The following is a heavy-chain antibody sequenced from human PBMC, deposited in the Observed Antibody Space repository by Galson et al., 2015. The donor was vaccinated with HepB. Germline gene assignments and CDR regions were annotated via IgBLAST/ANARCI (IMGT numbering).Heavy chain of an antibody. Sequence: SVKVSCKASGYTFTSYGISWVRQAPGQGLEWMGWISAYNGNTNYAQKLQGRVTITADKSTSTAYMELSSLRSEDTAVYYCARDNVSNFDYWGQGTLVTVSS. CDR1: GYTFTSYG. CDR3: ARDNVSNFDY. J-gene: IGHJ4*02. CDR2: ISAYNGNT. V-gene: IGHV1-18*04.